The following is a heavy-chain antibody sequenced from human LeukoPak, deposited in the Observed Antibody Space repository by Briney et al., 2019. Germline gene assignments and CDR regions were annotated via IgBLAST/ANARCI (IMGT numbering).Heavy chain of an antibody. CDR1: GYSFTSYW. V-gene: IGHV5-51*01. D-gene: IGHD3-10*01. J-gene: IGHJ4*02. Sequence: GESLKISCKGSGYSFTSYWISWVRQMPGKGLEWIGRIDPSDSDTRYNPSFKGQVTISADRSISTAYLQWSNLKASDTAMYYCARPHYYASGSPYYLDYWGQGTLVTVSS. CDR3: ARPHYYASGSPYYLDY. CDR2: IDPSDSDT.